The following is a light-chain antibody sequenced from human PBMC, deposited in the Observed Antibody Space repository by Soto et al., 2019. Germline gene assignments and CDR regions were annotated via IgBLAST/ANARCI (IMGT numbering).Light chain of an antibody. J-gene: IGKJ2*02. CDR2: DAA. CDR3: KQFDSVPCT. CDR1: QDIKNY. Sequence: IPMTQSPSSLSASVGDRITITCQASQDIKNYVIWYQHKPGKAPKLLIYDAASLGTGVSSRFSGSGSGTHFTLAISSLQPEDIATYYCKQFDSVPCTFGQGTKLEIK. V-gene: IGKV1-33*01.